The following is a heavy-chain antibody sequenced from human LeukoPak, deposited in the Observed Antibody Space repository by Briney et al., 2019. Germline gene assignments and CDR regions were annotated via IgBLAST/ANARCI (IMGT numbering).Heavy chain of an antibody. J-gene: IGHJ3*02. Sequence: SGPTLVKPSETLSLTCTVSGGSISSSSYYWSWIRQPPGKGLEWVGYIYYSGSTNYNPSLKSRVTISVDTSKNQFSLKLSSVTAADTAVYHCARESPPSITIAERGFDIWGQGTMVTVSS. D-gene: IGHD3-3*01. CDR1: GGSISSSSYY. V-gene: IGHV4-61*01. CDR3: ARESPPSITIAERGFDI. CDR2: IYYSGST.